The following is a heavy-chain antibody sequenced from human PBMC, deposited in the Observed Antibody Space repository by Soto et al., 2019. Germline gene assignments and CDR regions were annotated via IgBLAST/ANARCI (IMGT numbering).Heavy chain of an antibody. J-gene: IGHJ4*02. CDR1: GFTFSSYW. CDR3: VRDELGLGLDY. CDR2: INSDGSST. D-gene: IGHD1-26*01. Sequence: PGGSLRLSCAASGFTFSSYWMHWVRQAPGKGLVWVSHINSDGSSTTYADSVKGRFTISRDNAKNTVYLQMNSLRGEDTAVYYCVRDELGLGLDYWGLGTLVTVTS. V-gene: IGHV3-74*01.